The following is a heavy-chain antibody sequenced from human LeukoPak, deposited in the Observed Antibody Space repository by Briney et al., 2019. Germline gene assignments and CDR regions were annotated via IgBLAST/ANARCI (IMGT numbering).Heavy chain of an antibody. J-gene: IGHJ4*02. D-gene: IGHD3-22*01. CDR2: VSWNSGST. CDR3: AKASSGDYYHSSGWIDY. Sequence: PGGSLRLSCAASGFTFDEYAIHWVRQAPGKGLEWVSGVSWNSGSTGYADSVKGRFTISRDNAKNSLYLQMNSLRAEDTALYYCAKASSGDYYHSSGWIDYWGQGTLVTVSS. V-gene: IGHV3-9*01. CDR1: GFTFDEYA.